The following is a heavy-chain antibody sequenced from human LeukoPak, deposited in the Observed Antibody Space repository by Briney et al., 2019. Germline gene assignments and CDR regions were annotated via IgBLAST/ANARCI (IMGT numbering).Heavy chain of an antibody. CDR3: AKVAKYYYGSETYYFFEH. CDR2: ISSSGSTI. Sequence: GGSLRLSCAASGFTFSSYELNWVRQAPGKGLEWVSYISSSGSTIYYADSVKGRFTISRDNAKNSLYLQMNSLRVEDTAVYYCAKVAKYYYGSETYYFFEHWGQGTPVTASS. D-gene: IGHD3-10*01. V-gene: IGHV3-48*03. CDR1: GFTFSSYE. J-gene: IGHJ4*02.